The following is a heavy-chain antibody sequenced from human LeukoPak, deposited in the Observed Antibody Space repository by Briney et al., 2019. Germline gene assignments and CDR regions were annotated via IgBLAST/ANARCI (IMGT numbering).Heavy chain of an antibody. CDR2: IYYSGST. Sequence: SQTLSLTCTVSGGSIGSGGYYWSWIRQHPGKGLEWIGYIYYSGSTYYNPSLKSRVTISVDTSKNQFSLKLSSVTAADTAVYYCARGKIARYFDWLLPRGYFDYWGQGTLVTVSS. CDR3: ARGKIARYFDWLLPRGYFDY. CDR1: GGSIGSGGYY. D-gene: IGHD3-9*01. V-gene: IGHV4-31*03. J-gene: IGHJ4*02.